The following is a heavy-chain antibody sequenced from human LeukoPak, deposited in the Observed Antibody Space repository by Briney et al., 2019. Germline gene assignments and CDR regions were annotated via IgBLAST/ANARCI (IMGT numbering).Heavy chain of an antibody. CDR3: ARGACSGGSCYPIGYGMDV. CDR1: GFTFSSYS. J-gene: IGHJ6*02. CDR2: ISSSSSYI. Sequence: GGSLRLSCAASGFTFSSYSMNWVRQAPGKGREWVSSISSSSSYIYYADSVKGRFTISRNNAKNSLYLQMNSLRAEDTAVYYCARGACSGGSCYPIGYGMDVWGQGTTVTVSS. V-gene: IGHV3-21*01. D-gene: IGHD2-15*01.